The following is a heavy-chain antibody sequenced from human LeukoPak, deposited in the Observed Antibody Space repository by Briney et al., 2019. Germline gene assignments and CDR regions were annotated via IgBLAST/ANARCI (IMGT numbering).Heavy chain of an antibody. CDR3: ARTPRGYSYGHYFDY. D-gene: IGHD5-18*01. CDR2: INHSGST. Sequence: GSLRLSCAASGFTFSTYRMSWIRQPPGKGLEWIGEINHSGSTNYNPSLKSRVTISVDTSKNQFSLKLSSVTAADTAVYYCARTPRGYSYGHYFDYWGQGTLVTVSS. V-gene: IGHV4-34*01. CDR1: GFTFSTYR. J-gene: IGHJ4*02.